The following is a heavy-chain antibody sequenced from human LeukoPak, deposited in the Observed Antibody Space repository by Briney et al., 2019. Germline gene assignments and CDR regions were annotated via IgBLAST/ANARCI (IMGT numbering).Heavy chain of an antibody. V-gene: IGHV1-8*01. Sequence: ASVKVSCKASGYSFTSYNINWGRQATGQGREWMGWMNPNSGNTGYAQKFQGRVNMTRNTSISTAYMELCSLRSEDTAVYYCARRKNYYGSGSYVGYWGQGTLVTVSS. CDR3: ARRKNYYGSGSYVGY. J-gene: IGHJ4*02. CDR1: GYSFTSYN. D-gene: IGHD3-10*01. CDR2: MNPNSGNT.